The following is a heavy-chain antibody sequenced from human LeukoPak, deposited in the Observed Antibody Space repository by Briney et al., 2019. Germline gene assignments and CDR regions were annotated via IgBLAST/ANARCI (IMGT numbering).Heavy chain of an antibody. D-gene: IGHD5-18*01. CDR3: ARVYSYGPAHYMDV. J-gene: IGHJ6*03. CDR2: ISSSSSYI. Sequence: GGSLRPSCAASGFTFSSYSMNWVRQAPGKGLEWVSSISSSSSYIYYADSVKGRFTISRDNAKNSLYLQMNSLRAEDTAVYYCARVYSYGPAHYMDVWGKGTTVTISS. CDR1: GFTFSSYS. V-gene: IGHV3-21*01.